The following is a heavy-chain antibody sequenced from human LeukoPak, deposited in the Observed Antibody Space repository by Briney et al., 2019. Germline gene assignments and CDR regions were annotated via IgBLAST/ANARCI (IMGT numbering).Heavy chain of an antibody. J-gene: IGHJ3*01. V-gene: IGHV3-23*01. D-gene: IGHD3-3*01. CDR3: ARESGWGLPHAFDF. Sequence: PGGSLRLSCAASAITFSTYAMSWVRQAPGKGLECVSVVSGGAGSTYYADSVKGRFTISRDNSKNTLYLQMNNLRAEDTAVYYCARESGWGLPHAFDFWGQGTMVAVSS. CDR1: AITFSTYA. CDR2: VSGGAGST.